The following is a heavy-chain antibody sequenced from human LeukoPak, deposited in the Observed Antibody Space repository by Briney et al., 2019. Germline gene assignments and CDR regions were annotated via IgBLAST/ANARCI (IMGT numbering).Heavy chain of an antibody. Sequence: PSETLSLTCTVSGGSIRGNYWIWIPHPPGKGLEYIAYMHYSGSTEYNPSLKSRVIISLDMSKNQFSLKLSSVTAADTAVYYCARLDSSGYAYFDSWGQGTPVSVSS. J-gene: IGHJ4*02. CDR1: GGSIRGNY. D-gene: IGHD3-22*01. CDR2: MHYSGST. V-gene: IGHV4-59*08. CDR3: ARLDSSGYAYFDS.